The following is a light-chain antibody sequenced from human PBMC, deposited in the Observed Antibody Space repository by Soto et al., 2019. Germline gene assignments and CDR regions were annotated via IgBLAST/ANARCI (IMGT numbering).Light chain of an antibody. Sequence: DIQMTQSPSSLSASVGDRVTITCRASQSISSYLNWYQQKPGKAPKLLIYAASSLQSGVPSRFSGSGSGXDXTXTXSSLQPEDFATYYCQQSYSTPYTFGQGTKLEIK. CDR1: QSISSY. CDR2: AAS. J-gene: IGKJ2*01. CDR3: QQSYSTPYT. V-gene: IGKV1-39*01.